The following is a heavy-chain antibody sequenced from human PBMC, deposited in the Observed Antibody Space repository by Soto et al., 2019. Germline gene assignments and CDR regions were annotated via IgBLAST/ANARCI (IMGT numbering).Heavy chain of an antibody. CDR2: MYNTGST. CDR1: GGTICRCY. D-gene: IGHD2-21*02. CDR3: ARDLWGYCGTDCYPLDV. J-gene: IGHJ6*02. Sequence: QVQLQESGPGLVKPSETLSLTCTVSGGTICRCYWSWIRQPPGKGLEWIGYMYNTGSTVYNPSFKSRVTISVDTSKNQFSLKLNSVTAADTAVYYCARDLWGYCGTDCYPLDVWGQGTTVTVSS. V-gene: IGHV4-59*01.